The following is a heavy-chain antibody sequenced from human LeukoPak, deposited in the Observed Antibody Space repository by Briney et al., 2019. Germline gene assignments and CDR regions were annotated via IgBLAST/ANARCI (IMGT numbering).Heavy chain of an antibody. CDR2: IIPIFGTA. CDR1: GGTFSSYA. CDR3: ARARGYYDSSGYYYLREFDH. J-gene: IGHJ4*02. V-gene: IGHV1-69*13. D-gene: IGHD3-22*01. Sequence: ASVKVSCTASGGTFSSYAISWVRQAPGQGLEWMGGIIPIFGTANYAQKFQGRVTITADESTSTAYMELSSLRSEDTAVYYCARARGYYDSSGYYYLREFDHWGQGTLVTVSS.